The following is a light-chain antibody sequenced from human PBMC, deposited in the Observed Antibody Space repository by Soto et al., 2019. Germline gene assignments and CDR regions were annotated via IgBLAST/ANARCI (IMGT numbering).Light chain of an antibody. CDR3: ETWDSNTP. Sequence: QSVLTQPSSASASLGSSVKLTCTLSSGHSSYIIAWHQQQPGKAPRYLMKVEGSGSYNKGSGVPDRFSGSSSGADRYLTISNLQFEDEADYYCETWDSNTPFGGGTKLTVL. J-gene: IGLJ2*01. CDR2: VEGSGSY. V-gene: IGLV4-60*02. CDR1: SGHSSYI.